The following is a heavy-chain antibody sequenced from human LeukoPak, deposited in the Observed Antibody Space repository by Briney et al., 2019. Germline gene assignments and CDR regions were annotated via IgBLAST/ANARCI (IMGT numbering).Heavy chain of an antibody. CDR3: ARVLRRSNWFDP. V-gene: IGHV1-2*02. CDR2: INPNSGGT. J-gene: IGHJ5*02. CDR1: GYTFTSYY. D-gene: IGHD3-3*01. Sequence: ASVKVSCKASGYTFTSYYMHWVRQAPGQGLEWMGWINPNSGGTNYAQKFQGRVTMTSDTSISTAYMELNRLRSDDTAVYYCARVLRRSNWFDPWGQGTLVTVSS.